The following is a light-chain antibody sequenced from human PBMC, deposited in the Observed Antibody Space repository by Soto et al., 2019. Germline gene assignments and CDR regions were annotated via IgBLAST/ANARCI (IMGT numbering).Light chain of an antibody. CDR1: SSNIGSNY. CDR2: KNK. J-gene: IGLJ1*01. Sequence: QSVLTQPPSASGTPGQRVTISCSGSSSNIGSNYVYWYQQLPGTAPKLLIYKNKQRPSGVPDRFSGSKSDTSASMAISRLRSEDEADYYCAAWDDSLSGRGVFGTGTKVTVL. V-gene: IGLV1-47*01. CDR3: AAWDDSLSGRGV.